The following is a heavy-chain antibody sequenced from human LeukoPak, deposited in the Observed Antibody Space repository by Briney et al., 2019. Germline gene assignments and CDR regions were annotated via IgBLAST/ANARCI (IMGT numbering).Heavy chain of an antibody. Sequence: GGSLRLSCAASGFTFSSYWMHWVRQAPGKGLVCVSRINGDGSFTIYADSVKGRFTISRDNSKNTLYLQMNNLRAEDTAVYYCAKDTGSRAVAGTRFDYWGQGTLVTVSS. CDR1: GFTFSSYW. D-gene: IGHD6-19*01. CDR3: AKDTGSRAVAGTRFDY. V-gene: IGHV3-74*01. CDR2: INGDGSFT. J-gene: IGHJ4*02.